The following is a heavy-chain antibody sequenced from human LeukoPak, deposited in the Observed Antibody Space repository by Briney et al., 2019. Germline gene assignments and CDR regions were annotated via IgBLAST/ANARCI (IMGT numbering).Heavy chain of an antibody. J-gene: IGHJ4*02. D-gene: IGHD3-22*01. CDR1: GGSISSISYY. Sequence: PSETLSLTCTVSGGSISSISYYWGWVRQPPGKGLEWIGSIYYTGSTYYNPSLKSRVSISVDTSKNQFSLKLSSVTAADTAVYYCASNPNYFDSSGYPDMRYGYFDYWGREPWSPSPQ. CDR3: ASNPNYFDSSGYPDMRYGYFDY. CDR2: IYYTGST. V-gene: IGHV4-39*01.